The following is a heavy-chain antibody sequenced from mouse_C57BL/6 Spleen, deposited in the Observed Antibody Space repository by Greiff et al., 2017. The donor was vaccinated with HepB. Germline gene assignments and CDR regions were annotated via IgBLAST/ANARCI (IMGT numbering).Heavy chain of an antibody. CDR3: AEADYYAMDY. Sequence: DVQLVESGGGLVKPGGSLKLSCAASGFTFSDYGMHWVRQAPEKGLEWVAYISSGSSTIYYADTVKGRFTISRDNAKNTLFLQMTSLRSEDTAMYYCAEADYYAMDYWGQGTSVTVSS. CDR2: ISSGSSTI. CDR1: GFTFSDYG. J-gene: IGHJ4*01. V-gene: IGHV5-17*01.